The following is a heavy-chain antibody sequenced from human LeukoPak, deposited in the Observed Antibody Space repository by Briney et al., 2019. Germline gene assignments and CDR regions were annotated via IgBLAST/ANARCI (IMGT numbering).Heavy chain of an antibody. Sequence: SGGSLRLSCAASGFTFSDYSMNWVRQAPGKGLEWVASVNTVSSYIYYADSMRGRFTISRDNAKNSLLLQMNSLRAEDTAVYYCARLRRNSDRSDFFYYYDHWGQGTLVTVSS. CDR3: ARLRRNSDRSDFFYYYDH. CDR1: GFTFSDYS. D-gene: IGHD3-22*01. J-gene: IGHJ4*02. CDR2: VNTVSSYI. V-gene: IGHV3-21*01.